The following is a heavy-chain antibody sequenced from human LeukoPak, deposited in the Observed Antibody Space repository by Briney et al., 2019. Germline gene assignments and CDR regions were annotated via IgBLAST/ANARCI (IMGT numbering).Heavy chain of an antibody. Sequence: GASVKVSCKASGGTFSSYAISWVGQAPGQGLEWMGRIIPILGIANYAQKFQGRVTITADKSTSTSYMELSSLRSEDTAVYYCAREVVAYFDYWGQGTLVTVSS. J-gene: IGHJ4*02. V-gene: IGHV1-69*04. D-gene: IGHD2-15*01. CDR1: GGTFSSYA. CDR3: AREVVAYFDY. CDR2: IIPILGIA.